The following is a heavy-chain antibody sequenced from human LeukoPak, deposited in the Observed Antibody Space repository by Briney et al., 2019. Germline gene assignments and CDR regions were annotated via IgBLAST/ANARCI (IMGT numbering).Heavy chain of an antibody. CDR1: GYIFTDYY. Sequence: ASVKVSCKASGYIFTDYYLHWVRQAPGQGLEWMGWINPNSGDTTYAQKFQGRATMTRDSSITTAYMEVTRLRSDDTALYYCARDPSYSDNYNRVFDTWGQGTPVTVSS. CDR2: INPNSGDT. D-gene: IGHD3-10*01. V-gene: IGHV1-2*02. CDR3: ARDPSYSDNYNRVFDT. J-gene: IGHJ5*02.